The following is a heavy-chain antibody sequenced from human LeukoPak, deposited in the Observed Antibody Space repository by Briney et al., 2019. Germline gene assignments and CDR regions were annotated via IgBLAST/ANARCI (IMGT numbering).Heavy chain of an antibody. CDR3: ARPSSSPFDY. CDR1: GFTFSTHW. D-gene: IGHD6-13*01. Sequence: GGSLRLSCVASGFTFSTHWRNWVRQAPGKGLEWVSYISSSGSTIYYADSVKGRFTISRDNAKNSLYLQMNSLRAEDTAVYHCARPSSSPFDYWGQGTLVTVSS. V-gene: IGHV3-48*04. CDR2: ISSSGSTI. J-gene: IGHJ4*02.